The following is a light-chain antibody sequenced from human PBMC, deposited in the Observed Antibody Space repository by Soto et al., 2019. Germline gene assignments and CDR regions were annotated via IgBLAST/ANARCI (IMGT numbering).Light chain of an antibody. CDR1: SSDVGGYNY. CDR3: SSYTSSSTLVV. V-gene: IGLV2-14*01. CDR2: DVX. Sequence: QSALTQPASVSGSPGQSITISCTGTSSDVGGYNYVSWYQQHPGKAPKLMIYDVXNRXSXXXXRXSGSKSGNTASLTISGLQAEDEADYYCSSYTSSSTLVVFGGGTKLTVL. J-gene: IGLJ2*01.